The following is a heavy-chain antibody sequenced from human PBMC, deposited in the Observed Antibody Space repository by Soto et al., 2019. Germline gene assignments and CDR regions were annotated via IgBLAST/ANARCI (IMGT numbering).Heavy chain of an antibody. CDR3: ARDRDTALDY. J-gene: IGHJ4*02. V-gene: IGHV1-2*04. Sequence: ASVKVSCKASGYTFTGYYMHWVRQAPGQGLEWMGWINPNSGGTNYAQKIQGWVTMTRDTSISTAYMELSRLRSDDTAVYYCARDRDTALDYWGQGTLVTVSS. D-gene: IGHD5-18*01. CDR1: GYTFTGYY. CDR2: INPNSGGT.